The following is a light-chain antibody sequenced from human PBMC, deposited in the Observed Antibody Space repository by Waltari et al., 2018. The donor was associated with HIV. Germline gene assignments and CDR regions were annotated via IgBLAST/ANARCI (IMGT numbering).Light chain of an antibody. CDR2: DAS. Sequence: DIQMTQSPSSLSASVGDRVTITCRASQGISHYLAWYQQKPGKTPKLLIYDASTLQVGVPSRFRGSGSGADFTLTISSLQPEDVGTYYCQKYDNSLLTFGPGTKVD. J-gene: IGKJ3*01. CDR3: QKYDNSLLT. V-gene: IGKV1-27*01. CDR1: QGISHY.